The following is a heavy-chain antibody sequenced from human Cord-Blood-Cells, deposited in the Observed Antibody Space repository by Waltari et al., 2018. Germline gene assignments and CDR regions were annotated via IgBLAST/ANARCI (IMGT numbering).Heavy chain of an antibody. CDR1: GFTFSSYW. CDR3: AREGVVGGGFDY. D-gene: IGHD3-16*01. CDR2: IKQDGSEK. J-gene: IGHJ4*02. Sequence: EVQLVESGGGLVQPGGSLRLSCAASGFTFSSYWISWVRQDPGKGLEWVANIKQDGSEKYYVDSVKGRFTISRENAKNSLYLQMNSLRAEDTAVYYCAREGVVGGGFDYWGQGTLVTVSS. V-gene: IGHV3-7*01.